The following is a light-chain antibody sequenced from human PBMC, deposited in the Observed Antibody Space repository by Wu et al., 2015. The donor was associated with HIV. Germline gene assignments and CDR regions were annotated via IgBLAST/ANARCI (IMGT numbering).Light chain of an antibody. CDR2: GAS. J-gene: IGKJ4*01. CDR1: QSVDSTY. CDR3: QQRGTSLFPLT. Sequence: EIVLTQSPGTLSLSPGERATLSCRASQSVDSTYLAWYQQRPGQAPRLLIYGASTRATGIPDRFSGSGSGTDFTLTISRLEPEDFAVYYCQQRGTSLFPLTFGGRTKLEVK. V-gene: IGKV3-20*01.